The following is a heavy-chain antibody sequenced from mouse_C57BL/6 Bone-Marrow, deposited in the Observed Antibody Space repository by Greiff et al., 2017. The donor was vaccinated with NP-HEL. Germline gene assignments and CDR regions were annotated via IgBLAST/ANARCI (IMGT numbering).Heavy chain of an antibody. V-gene: IGHV1-81*01. CDR3: ARSEIITTVVADFDY. Sequence: VKLVESGAELARPGASVKLSCKASGYTFTSYGISWVKQRTGQGLEWIGEIYPRSGNTYYNEKFKGKATLTADKSSSTAYMELRSLTSEDSAVYFCARSEIITTVVADFDYWGQGTTLTVSS. CDR2: IYPRSGNT. D-gene: IGHD1-1*01. J-gene: IGHJ2*01. CDR1: GYTFTSYG.